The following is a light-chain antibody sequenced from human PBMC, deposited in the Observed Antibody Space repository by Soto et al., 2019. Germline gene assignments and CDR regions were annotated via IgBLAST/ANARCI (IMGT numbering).Light chain of an antibody. J-gene: IGLJ1*01. CDR2: EGS. Sequence: QSALTQPASASGSPGQSITISCTGTSSDVGSYNLVSWYQQHPGKAPKLMIYEGSKRPSGVSNRFSGSKSGNTASLTISGLQAEDEADHYCCSYAGTSTYYVLGNGTKVT. V-gene: IGLV2-23*01. CDR3: CSYAGTSTYYV. CDR1: SSDVGSYNL.